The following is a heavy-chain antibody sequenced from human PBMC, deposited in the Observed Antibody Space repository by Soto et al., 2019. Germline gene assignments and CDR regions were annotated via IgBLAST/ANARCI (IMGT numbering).Heavy chain of an antibody. CDR3: AAGSETGLDASDI. J-gene: IGHJ3*02. V-gene: IGHV5-51*01. Sequence: GEPLKISCKGSGYNFANYLIGWVRQMAGKGLEWIGMIFPGDSDTKKSPSLQGQITMSVEKSNSSAYLQWRSQKASDTAMYYCAAGSETGLDASDIWGQGTTVNVSS. D-gene: IGHD1-1*01. CDR1: GYNFANYL. CDR2: IFPGDSDT.